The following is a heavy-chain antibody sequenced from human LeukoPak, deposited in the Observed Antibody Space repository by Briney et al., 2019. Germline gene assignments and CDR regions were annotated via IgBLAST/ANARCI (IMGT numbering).Heavy chain of an antibody. V-gene: IGHV4-59*01. CDR2: IYYSGRT. J-gene: IGHJ4*02. CDR3: ARENYDSSGYYYRFDY. CDR1: ARWSGSCR. D-gene: IGHD3-22*01. Sequence: SDTLSIRGSVSARWSGSCRWSWIRNPPVKVLESIGYIYYSGRTNYNPSRKSRVTISVDTSKNQFSLKLSSVTAADTAVYYCARENYDSSGYYYRFDYWGQGTLVIVSS.